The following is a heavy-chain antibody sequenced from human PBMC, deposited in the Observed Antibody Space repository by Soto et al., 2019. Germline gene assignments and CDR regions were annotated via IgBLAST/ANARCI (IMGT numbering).Heavy chain of an antibody. J-gene: IGHJ5*02. CDR3: ASEDIGLTGYASGYFDP. V-gene: IGHV3-48*02. Sequence: RLSCAASGFTFSSYSIKWVRQAPGEGLAWVSYNSSSSSTIYYADSVKGRFTISRDNAKNSLYLQMNSLRDEDTAVYYCASEDIGLTGYASGYFDPWGQGTLVTVSS. CDR1: GFTFSSYS. CDR2: NSSSSSTI. D-gene: IGHD2-8*01.